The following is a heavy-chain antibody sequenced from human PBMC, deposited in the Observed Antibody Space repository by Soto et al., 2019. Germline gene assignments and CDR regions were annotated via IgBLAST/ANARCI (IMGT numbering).Heavy chain of an antibody. J-gene: IGHJ4*02. D-gene: IGHD4-17*01. Sequence: EVQLLESGGGLVQPGGSLRLSCAASGFTFNSYAMSWVRQAPGKGLEWVSAISGSGGTTYTYYADSVKGRYTISRDNSQNTLYRHMNSLRVEDTAVYYCAKGRDYGGNYRDYWGQGTLVSVSS. CDR1: GFTFNSYA. CDR3: AKGRDYGGNYRDY. V-gene: IGHV3-23*01. CDR2: ISGSGGTTYT.